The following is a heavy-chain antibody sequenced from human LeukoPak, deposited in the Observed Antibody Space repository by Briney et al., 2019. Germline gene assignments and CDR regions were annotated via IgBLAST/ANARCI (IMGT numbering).Heavy chain of an antibody. CDR2: ISYDGSNK. V-gene: IGHV3-30-3*01. D-gene: IGHD3-10*01. Sequence: PGGSLRLSCAASGFTFSSYAMHWVRQAPGKGLEWVAVISYDGSNKYYADSVKGRFTISRDNSKNTLYLQMNSLRAEDTAVYYCARAVWFGEFHFDYWGQGTLVTVSS. J-gene: IGHJ4*02. CDR1: GFTFSSYA. CDR3: ARAVWFGEFHFDY.